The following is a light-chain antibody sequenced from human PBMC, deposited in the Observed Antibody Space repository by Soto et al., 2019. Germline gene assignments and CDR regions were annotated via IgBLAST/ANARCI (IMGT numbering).Light chain of an antibody. CDR2: TAS. CDR1: QGITSY. V-gene: IGKV1-9*01. CDR3: QQLNSYPIT. J-gene: IGKJ5*01. Sequence: DIQLTQSPSFLSASVGDRVTVTCRASQGITSYLAWYQQKPGKAPKLLIYTASTLQGGVPSRFSGSGSGTEFTLTISRLQPEDFATDYCQQLNSYPITLGQGTRLEIK.